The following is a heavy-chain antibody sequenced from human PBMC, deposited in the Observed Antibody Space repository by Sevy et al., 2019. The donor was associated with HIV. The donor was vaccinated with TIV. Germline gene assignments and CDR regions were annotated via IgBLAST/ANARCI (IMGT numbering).Heavy chain of an antibody. CDR1: GFTFSSYE. J-gene: IGHJ6*02. Sequence: GSLRLSCAASGFTFSSYEMNWVRQAPGKGLEWVSYISSSGSTIYYADSVKGRFTISRDNAKNSLYLQMNSLRAEDTAVYYCARDTAVAGILYYYYGMDVWGQGTTVTVSS. D-gene: IGHD6-19*01. V-gene: IGHV3-48*03. CDR3: ARDTAVAGILYYYYGMDV. CDR2: ISSSGSTI.